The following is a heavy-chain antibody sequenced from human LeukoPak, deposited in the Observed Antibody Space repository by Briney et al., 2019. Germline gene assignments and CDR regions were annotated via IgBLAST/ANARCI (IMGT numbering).Heavy chain of an antibody. CDR3: AKIDDYGDHVQFGRYYFDY. J-gene: IGHJ4*02. CDR1: GFTFSSYA. V-gene: IGHV3-23*01. CDR2: ISGSGGST. Sequence: GGSLRLSCAASGFTFSSYAMSWVRQAPGKGLEWVSAISGSGGSTYYADSVKGRFTISRDNSKNTLYLQMNSLRAEDTAVYYCAKIDDYGDHVQFGRYYFDYWGQGTLVTVSS. D-gene: IGHD4-17*01.